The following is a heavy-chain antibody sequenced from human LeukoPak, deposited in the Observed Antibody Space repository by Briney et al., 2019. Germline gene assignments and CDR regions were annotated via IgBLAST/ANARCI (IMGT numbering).Heavy chain of an antibody. CDR2: ITGSGSKT. CDR1: GFTFSSYE. Sequence: GGSLRLSCAASGFTFSSYEMNWVRQAPRKGLEWLSYITGSGSKTYYADSVKGRFTISRDNAKNSLYLQMNSLRAEDTAVYYCARDLGDYVGYDAFDIWGQGTMVTVSS. CDR3: ARDLGDYVGYDAFDI. V-gene: IGHV3-48*03. J-gene: IGHJ3*02. D-gene: IGHD4-17*01.